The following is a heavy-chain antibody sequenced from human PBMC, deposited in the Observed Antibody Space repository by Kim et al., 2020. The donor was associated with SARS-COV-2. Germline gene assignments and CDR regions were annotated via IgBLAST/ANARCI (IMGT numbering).Heavy chain of an antibody. CDR2: IGTAGDT. CDR3: ARGWGSGSYYNVYYGMDV. Sequence: GGSLRLSCAASGFTFSSYDMHWVRQATGKGLEWVSAIGTAGDTYYPGSVKGRFTISRENAKNSLYLQMNSLRAGDTVVYYCARGWGSGSYYNVYYGMDVWGQGTTVTVSS. D-gene: IGHD3-10*01. J-gene: IGHJ6*02. V-gene: IGHV3-13*01. CDR1: GFTFSSYD.